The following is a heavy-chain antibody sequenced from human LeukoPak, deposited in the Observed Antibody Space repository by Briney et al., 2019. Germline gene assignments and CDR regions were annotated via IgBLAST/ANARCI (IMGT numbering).Heavy chain of an antibody. CDR1: GFTFRSYA. D-gene: IGHD3-3*01. J-gene: IGHJ4*02. Sequence: GGSLRLSCAASGFTFRSYAMSWVRQAPGKGLVWVSAISGSGGSTYYAYSVKGRFTISRDNSKNTLYLQMNSLRAEDTAVYYCAKERLGSITIFGVAFDYWGQGTLVTVSS. V-gene: IGHV3-23*01. CDR2: ISGSGGST. CDR3: AKERLGSITIFGVAFDY.